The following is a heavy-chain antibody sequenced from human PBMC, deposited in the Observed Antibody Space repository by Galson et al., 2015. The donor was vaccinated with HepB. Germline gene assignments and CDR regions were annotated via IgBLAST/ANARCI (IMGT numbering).Heavy chain of an antibody. CDR2: IKSKTDGGTT. Sequence: SLRLSCAASGFTFSNAWMSWVRQAPGKGLEWVGRIKSKTDGGTTDYAAPVKGRFTISRDDSKNTLYLQMNSLKTEDTAVYYCTSIASPYSSGWYGEVDYWGQGTLVTVSS. CDR1: GFTFSNAW. CDR3: TSIASPYSSGWYGEVDY. D-gene: IGHD6-19*01. V-gene: IGHV3-15*01. J-gene: IGHJ4*02.